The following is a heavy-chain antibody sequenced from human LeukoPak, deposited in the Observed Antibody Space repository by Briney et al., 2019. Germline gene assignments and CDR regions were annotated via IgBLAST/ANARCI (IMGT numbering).Heavy chain of an antibody. J-gene: IGHJ3*02. Sequence: ASVKVSCKASGGTFSSYAISWVRQAPGQGLEWMGIINPSGGSTSYAQKFQGRVTMTGDMSTSTVYMELSSLRSEDTAVYYCARDLDREAFDIWGQGTMVTVSS. CDR2: INPSGGST. CDR3: ARDLDREAFDI. CDR1: GGTFSSYA. D-gene: IGHD2-2*03. V-gene: IGHV1-46*01.